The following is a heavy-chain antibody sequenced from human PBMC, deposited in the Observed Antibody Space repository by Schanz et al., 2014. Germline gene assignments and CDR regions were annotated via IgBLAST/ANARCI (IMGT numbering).Heavy chain of an antibody. CDR2: IYGGST. V-gene: IGHV3-66*01. Sequence: EVQLVESGGGLVQPGGSLRLSCAASGFTVSSNYMSWVRQAPGKGLEWVSFIYGGSTYYTDSVKGRFTISRDNSKNTLYLQMNSLRAEDTAVYYCARTTNPFNFDSWPYLDYWGQGTRVTVS. J-gene: IGHJ4*02. CDR3: ARTTNPFNFDSWPYLDY. D-gene: IGHD3-9*01. CDR1: GFTVSSNY.